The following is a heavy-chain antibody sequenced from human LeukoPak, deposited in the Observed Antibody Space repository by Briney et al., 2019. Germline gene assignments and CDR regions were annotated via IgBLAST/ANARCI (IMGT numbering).Heavy chain of an antibody. V-gene: IGHV3-7*01. CDR2: IKPDGGET. Sequence: GGSLRLSCAASGFTFSSYWMNWVRQAPGRGLEWVANIKPDGGETYYVDSVKGRFTISRDNAKSSLYLQMNSLRAEDTAVYYCVSGMIEFDYWGQGTRVTVSS. CDR3: VSGMIEFDY. CDR1: GFTFSSYW. D-gene: IGHD3-22*01. J-gene: IGHJ4*02.